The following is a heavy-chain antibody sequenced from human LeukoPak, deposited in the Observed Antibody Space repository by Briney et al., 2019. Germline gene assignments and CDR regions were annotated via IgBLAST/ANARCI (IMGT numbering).Heavy chain of an antibody. D-gene: IGHD6-19*01. Sequence: GASVKVSCKASGGTFSSYAISWVRQAPGQGLEWMGGIIPIFGTANYAQKFQGRVTITADESTSTAYMELSSLRSEDMAVYYCARDPQSRDENWFDPWGQGTLVTVSS. V-gene: IGHV1-69*13. J-gene: IGHJ5*02. CDR3: ARDPQSRDENWFDP. CDR1: GGTFSSYA. CDR2: IIPIFGTA.